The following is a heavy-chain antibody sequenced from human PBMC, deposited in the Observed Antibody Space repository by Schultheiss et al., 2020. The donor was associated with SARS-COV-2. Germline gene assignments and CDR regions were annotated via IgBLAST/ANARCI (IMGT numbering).Heavy chain of an antibody. J-gene: IGHJ4*02. CDR1: GYSISSGYY. CDR3: ASDRDYFDY. V-gene: IGHV4-38-2*02. D-gene: IGHD3-10*01. CDR2: IYYSGST. Sequence: SETLSLTCTVSGYSISSGYYWGWIRQPPGKGLEWIGSIYYSGSTYYNPSLKSRVTISVDTSKNQFSLKLSSVTAADTAVYYCASDRDYFDYWGQGTLVTVSS.